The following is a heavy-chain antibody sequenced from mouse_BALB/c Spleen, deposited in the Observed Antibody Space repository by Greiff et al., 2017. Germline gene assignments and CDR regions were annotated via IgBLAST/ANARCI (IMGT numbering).Heavy chain of an antibody. CDR3: ARGTARAMDE. J-gene: IGHJ4*01. D-gene: IGHD3-1*01. Sequence: QVQLQQSGAELVRPGVSVKISCKGSGYTFTDYAMHWVQQSHATSLEWIGVISTYYGDASYNQKFKGKATMTVAKSSSTAYMELARLTSEDSAIYYSARGTARAMDEWGQGTSVTVSS. CDR2: ISTYYGDA. CDR1: GYTFTDYA. V-gene: IGHV1S137*01.